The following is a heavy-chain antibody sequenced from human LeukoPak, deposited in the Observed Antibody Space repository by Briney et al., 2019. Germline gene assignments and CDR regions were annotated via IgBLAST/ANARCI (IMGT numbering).Heavy chain of an antibody. V-gene: IGHV4-59*01. CDR2: IYYSGST. J-gene: IGHJ5*02. Sequence: RPSETLSLTCTVSGGSISSYYWSWIRQPPGKGLEWIGYIYYSGSTNYNPPLKSRVTISVDTSKNQFSLKLSSVTAADTAVYYCARDRPSSGWFPSWFDPWGQGTLVTVSS. CDR3: ARDRPSSGWFPSWFDP. CDR1: GGSISSYY. D-gene: IGHD6-19*01.